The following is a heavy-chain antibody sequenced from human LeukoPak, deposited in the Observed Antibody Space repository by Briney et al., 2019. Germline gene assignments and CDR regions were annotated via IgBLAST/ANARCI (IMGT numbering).Heavy chain of an antibody. V-gene: IGHV1-18*01. D-gene: IGHD3-22*01. J-gene: IGHJ5*02. CDR2: ISTYNGNT. CDR3: ATSLVPDSSGYYQNWFDP. CDR1: GYSFVLYG. Sequence: ASVKVSCKASGYSFVLYGISWVRQAPGQGPEWMGWISTYNGNTKYAQKFQGRVTMTEDTSTDTAYMELSSLRSEDTAVYYCATSLVPDSSGYYQNWFDPWGQGTLVTVSS.